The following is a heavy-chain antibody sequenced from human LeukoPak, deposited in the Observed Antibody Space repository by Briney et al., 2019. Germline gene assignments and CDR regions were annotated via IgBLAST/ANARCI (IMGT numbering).Heavy chain of an antibody. V-gene: IGHV1-3*01. D-gene: IGHD3-9*01. CDR3: ARVKDILTGYYRYFDY. Sequence: GASVKVSCKASGYTFTSYAMHWVRQAPGQRLERMGWINAGNGNTKYSQKFQGRVTITRDTSASTAYMALSSLRSEDTAVYYCARVKDILTGYYRYFDYWGQGTLVTVSS. CDR1: GYTFTSYA. J-gene: IGHJ4*02. CDR2: INAGNGNT.